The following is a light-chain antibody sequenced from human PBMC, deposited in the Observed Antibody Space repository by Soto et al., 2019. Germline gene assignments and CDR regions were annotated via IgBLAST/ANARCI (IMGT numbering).Light chain of an antibody. Sequence: QSALTQPPSVSGSPGQSITVSCTGTSSDIGAANFVSWYQHLPGRAPKVIIFEATNRPSGVSNRFSGSKSGITASLTLSGRPADDEAEYFCISDKTDDTFLFGTGTKVTVL. CDR1: SSDIGAANF. J-gene: IGLJ1*01. V-gene: IGLV2-14*01. CDR3: ISDKTDDTFL. CDR2: EAT.